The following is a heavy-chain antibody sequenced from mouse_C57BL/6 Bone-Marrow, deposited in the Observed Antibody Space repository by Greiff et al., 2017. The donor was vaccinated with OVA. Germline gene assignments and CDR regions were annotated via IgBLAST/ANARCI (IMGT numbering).Heavy chain of an antibody. CDR2: IDPSDGGT. J-gene: IGHJ4*01. V-gene: IGHV1-52*01. CDR3: ARGGAVIKGYAMDY. D-gene: IGHD1-1*01. Sequence: QVQLQQSGAELVRPGSSVKLSCKASGYTFTSYWMHWVKQRPIQGLEWIGNIDPSDGGTNYNQKFKDKATLTVAQSSSTAYMQLSRLTSEDSAVDYCARGGAVIKGYAMDYWGQGTSVTVSS. CDR1: GYTFTSYW.